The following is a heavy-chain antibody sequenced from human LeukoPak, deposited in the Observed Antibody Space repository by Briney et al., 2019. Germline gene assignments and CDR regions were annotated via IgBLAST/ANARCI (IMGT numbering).Heavy chain of an antibody. V-gene: IGHV3-74*01. Sequence: GGSLRLSCAASGFTLSSYWMHWVRQTPGKGPVWVSRINSDGSSTSYADSVKGRFTISRDNAKNTLYLQMNSLRAEDTAVYYCAKAGPAFDIWGQGTMVTVSS. J-gene: IGHJ3*02. CDR2: INSDGSST. CDR3: AKAGPAFDI. D-gene: IGHD3-10*01. CDR1: GFTLSSYW.